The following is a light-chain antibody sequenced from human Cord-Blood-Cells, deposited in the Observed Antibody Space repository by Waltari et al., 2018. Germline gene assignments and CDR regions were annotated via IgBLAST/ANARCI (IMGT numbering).Light chain of an antibody. CDR2: DVS. CDR1: SSDVGGYNY. CDR3: SSYTSNIYVV. V-gene: IGLV2-14*01. J-gene: IGLJ2*01. Sequence: QSALTQPASVSGSPGQSITISCTGTSSDVGGYNYVSWYQQHPGKAPKLMIYDVSKRPSGVSNRFSGSKSGNTASLTISGLQAEDEADYYCSSYTSNIYVVFGGGTKLTVL.